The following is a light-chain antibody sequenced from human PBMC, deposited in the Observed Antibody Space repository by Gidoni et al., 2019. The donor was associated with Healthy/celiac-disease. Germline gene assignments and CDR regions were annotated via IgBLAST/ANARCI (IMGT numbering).Light chain of an antibody. CDR1: QSISSW. J-gene: IGKJ2*01. Sequence: DIQMTQSPSTLSASVGDRVTITCRASQSISSWLAWYQQKPGKAPKLLIYDASSLESGVPSRFSGSGSGTEFTLTISSLQPDDFATYYCQHPPTFGQXTKLEIK. CDR2: DAS. V-gene: IGKV1-5*01. CDR3: QHPPT.